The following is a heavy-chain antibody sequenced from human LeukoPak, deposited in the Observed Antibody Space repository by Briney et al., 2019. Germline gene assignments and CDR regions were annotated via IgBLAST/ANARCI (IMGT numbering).Heavy chain of an antibody. J-gene: IGHJ3*02. CDR2: IKKDGSNK. D-gene: IGHD5-18*01. Sequence: GGSLRLSCAASEFTFSTYWMSWVRQAPGKGLEWVADIKKDGSNKYYADSVKGRFTISRDNSKNTLYLQMNSLRAEDTAVYYCARDGPDTAMVTAFDIWGQGTMVTVSS. V-gene: IGHV3-7*01. CDR3: ARDGPDTAMVTAFDI. CDR1: EFTFSTYW.